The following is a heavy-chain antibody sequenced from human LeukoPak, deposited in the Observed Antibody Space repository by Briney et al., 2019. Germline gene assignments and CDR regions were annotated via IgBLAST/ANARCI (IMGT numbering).Heavy chain of an antibody. Sequence: SETLSLTCTVSGGSISSYYWSWIRQPPGKGLEWIGYIYYSGSTNYNPSLKSRITISVDTSENQFSLKLSSVTAADTAVYYCARASPYYYDSSGYYSAFDIWGQGTMVTVSS. V-gene: IGHV4-59*01. CDR2: IYYSGST. D-gene: IGHD3-22*01. CDR3: ARASPYYYDSSGYYSAFDI. CDR1: GGSISSYY. J-gene: IGHJ3*02.